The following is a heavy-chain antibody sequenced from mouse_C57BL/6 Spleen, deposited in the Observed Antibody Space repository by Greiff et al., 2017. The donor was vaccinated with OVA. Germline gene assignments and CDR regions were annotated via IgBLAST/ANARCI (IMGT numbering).Heavy chain of an antibody. Sequence: QVQLKQSGAELVMPGASVKLSCKASGYTFTSYWMHWVKQRPGQGLEWIGEIDPSDSYTNYNQKFKGKSTLTVDKSSSIAYMQLSSLTSEDSAVYYCAREGIRYFDVWGTGTTVTVSS. CDR3: AREGIRYFDV. J-gene: IGHJ1*03. CDR1: GYTFTSYW. V-gene: IGHV1-69*01. CDR2: IDPSDSYT.